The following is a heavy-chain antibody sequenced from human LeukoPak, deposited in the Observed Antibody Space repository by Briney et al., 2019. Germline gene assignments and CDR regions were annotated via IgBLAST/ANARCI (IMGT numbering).Heavy chain of an antibody. V-gene: IGHV4-59*01. CDR3: ARGRITMLEFDY. CDR2: IYYSGST. J-gene: IGHJ4*02. CDR1: GGSISSYY. Sequence: SETLSLTCTVSGGSISSYYWSWIRQPPGKGLEWIGYIYYSGSTNYNPSLKSRVTISVDTSKNQFSLKLSSVTAADTAVYYCARGRITMLEFDYWGQGTLVTVSS. D-gene: IGHD3-10*01.